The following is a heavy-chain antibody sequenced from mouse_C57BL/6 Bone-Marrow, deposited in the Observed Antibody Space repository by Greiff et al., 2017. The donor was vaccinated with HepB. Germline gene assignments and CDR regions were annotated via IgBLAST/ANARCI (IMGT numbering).Heavy chain of an antibody. CDR3: ARAYYYGSSWNY. CDR1: GYTFTSYG. J-gene: IGHJ2*01. CDR2: IYPRSGNT. Sequence: QVQLKESGAELARPGASVKLSCKASGYTFTSYGISWVKQRTGQGLEWIGEIYPRSGNTYYNEKFKGKATLTADKSSSTAYMELRSLTSEVSAVYFCARAYYYGSSWNYWGQGTTLTVSS. D-gene: IGHD1-1*01. V-gene: IGHV1-81*01.